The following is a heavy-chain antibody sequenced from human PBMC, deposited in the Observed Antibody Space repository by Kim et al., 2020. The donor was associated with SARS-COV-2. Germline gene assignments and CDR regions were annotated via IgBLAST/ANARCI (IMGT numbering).Heavy chain of an antibody. J-gene: IGHJ4*02. D-gene: IGHD2-15*01. V-gene: IGHV3-30*18. CDR1: GFTFSSYG. Sequence: GGSLRLSCAASGFTFSSYGMHWVRQAPGKGLEWVAVISYDGSNKYYADSVKGRFTISRDNSKNTLYLQMNSLRAEDTAVYYCAKSRPYGGYPLDWGQGTLVTVSS. CDR3: AKSRPYGGYPLD. CDR2: ISYDGSNK.